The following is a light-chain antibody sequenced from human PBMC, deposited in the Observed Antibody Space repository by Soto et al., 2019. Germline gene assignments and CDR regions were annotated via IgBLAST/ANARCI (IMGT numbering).Light chain of an antibody. CDR1: QSVSSDY. V-gene: IGKV3-20*01. J-gene: IGKJ2*01. CDR2: GAS. CDR3: QQFGRSPSMYT. Sequence: EIVLTQSPGTLSLSPGERATLSCRASQSVSSDYLAWYQQKPGQAPRLLIYGASSRATGIPDRFSGSGSGTDFTLTISRLEPEDFAVYYYQQFGRSPSMYTFGQGTKLEIK.